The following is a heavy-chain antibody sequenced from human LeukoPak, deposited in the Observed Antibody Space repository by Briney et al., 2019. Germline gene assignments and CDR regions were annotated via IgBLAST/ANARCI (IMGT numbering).Heavy chain of an antibody. D-gene: IGHD2-2*02. CDR3: ARDCSSTSCYNRAFDI. J-gene: IGHJ3*02. CDR2: INWNGGST. CDR1: AFTFSSYG. V-gene: IGHV3-20*04. Sequence: GGSLRLSCAASAFTFSSYGMSWVRQAPGKGLEWVSGINWNGGSTGYADSVKGRFTISRDNAKNSLYLQMNSLRAEDTALYYCARDCSSTSCYNRAFDIWGQGTMVTVSS.